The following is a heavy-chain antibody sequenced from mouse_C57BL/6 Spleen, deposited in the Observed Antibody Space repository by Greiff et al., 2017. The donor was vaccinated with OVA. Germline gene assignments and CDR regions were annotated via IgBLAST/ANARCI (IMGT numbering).Heavy chain of an antibody. CDR2: IYPGDGDT. D-gene: IGHD2-4*01. CDR1: GYAFSSSW. V-gene: IGHV1-82*01. J-gene: IGHJ3*01. Sequence: QVQLQQSGPELVKPGASVKISCKASGYAFSSSWMNWVKQRPGKGLEWIGRIYPGDGDTNYNGKFKGKATLTADKSSSTAYMQLSSLTSEDSAVYFCYDYDGGFAYWGQGTLVTVSA. CDR3: YDYDGGFAY.